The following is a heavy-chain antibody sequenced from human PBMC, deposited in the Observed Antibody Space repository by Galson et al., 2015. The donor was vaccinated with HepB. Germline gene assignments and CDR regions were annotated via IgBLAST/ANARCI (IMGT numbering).Heavy chain of an antibody. V-gene: IGHV3-30*04. J-gene: IGHJ4*02. D-gene: IGHD6-6*01. CDR1: GFTFSSYA. CDR2: ISYDGSNK. CDR3: ARAVIAARRWGRIDY. Sequence: SLRLSCAASGFTFSSYAMHWVRQAPGKGLEWMAVISYDGSNKYYADSVKGRFTISRDNSKNTLYLQMNSLRAEDTAVYYYARAVIAARRWGRIDYWGQGTLVTVSS.